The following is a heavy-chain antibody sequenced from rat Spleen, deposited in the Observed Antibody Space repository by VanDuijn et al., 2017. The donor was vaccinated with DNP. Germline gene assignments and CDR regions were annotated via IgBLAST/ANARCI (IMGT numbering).Heavy chain of an antibody. V-gene: IGHV2-30*01. CDR1: GFSLTSYN. D-gene: IGHD1-2*01. CDR3: ARYSTSFVMDA. CDR2: MWTGGGT. J-gene: IGHJ4*01. Sequence: QVQLKESGPGLVQPSQTLSLTCTVSGFSLTSYNVHWVRQPPGKGLEWMGVMWTGGGTAYNSLLKPRLSISRDPSKSQVFLKMNSLQTEDTATYYCARYSTSFVMDAWGQGTSVTVSS.